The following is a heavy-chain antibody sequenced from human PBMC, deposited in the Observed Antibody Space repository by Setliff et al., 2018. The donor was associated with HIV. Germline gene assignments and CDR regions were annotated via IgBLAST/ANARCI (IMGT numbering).Heavy chain of an antibody. CDR1: GGSMTSSNYC. D-gene: IGHD3-22*01. V-gene: IGHV4-39*07. CDR2: ISSSGST. Sequence: SETLSLTCTVSGGSMTSSNYCWGWIRQSPGRGLEWIGSISSSGSTTYHPSLRSRVTVSAATSKNQFSLKLTSVTAADTAVYFCARDPHYFDTSGHYSWFYFDYWGQGTLVTVSS. CDR3: ARDPHYFDTSGHYSWFYFDY. J-gene: IGHJ4*02.